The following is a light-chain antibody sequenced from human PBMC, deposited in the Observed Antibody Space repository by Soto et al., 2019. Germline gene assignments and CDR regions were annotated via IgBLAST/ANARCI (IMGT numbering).Light chain of an antibody. CDR3: QQYGSSPSIT. J-gene: IGKJ5*01. Sequence: EIVLPQSPGTLSLSPGEGATLSCRASQSFSSAHLSWYQQKPGQAPRLLIYGASTRATGIPDRFIGSGSGTDFTLIITKLEPEDLAVYYCQQYGSSPSITVGQGTRLEIK. CDR1: QSFSSAH. CDR2: GAS. V-gene: IGKV3-20*01.